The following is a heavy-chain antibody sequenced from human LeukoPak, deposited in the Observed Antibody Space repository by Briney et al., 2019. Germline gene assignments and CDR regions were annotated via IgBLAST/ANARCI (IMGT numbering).Heavy chain of an antibody. CDR3: ARGGSGYYDFWSGYDY. Sequence: SETLSLTCTVSGGSISSYYWSWIRQPPGKGLEWIGYIYYSGSTNYNPSLKSRVTISVDTSKNQFSLKLSSVTAADTAVYYCARGGSGYYDFWSGYDYWGQGTLVTVSS. D-gene: IGHD3-3*01. J-gene: IGHJ4*02. CDR1: GGSISSYY. CDR2: IYYSGST. V-gene: IGHV4-59*01.